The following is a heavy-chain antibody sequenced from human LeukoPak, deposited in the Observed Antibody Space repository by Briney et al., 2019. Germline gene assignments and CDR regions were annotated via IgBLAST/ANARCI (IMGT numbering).Heavy chain of an antibody. Sequence: SETLSLTCAVYGGSFSGYYWSWIRQPPGKGLEWIGYIYYSGSTNYNPSLKSRVTISVDTSKNQFSLKLSSVTAADTAVYYCARDYYGSGSYYFWFDPWGQGTLVTVSS. D-gene: IGHD3-10*01. CDR2: IYYSGST. CDR3: ARDYYGSGSYYFWFDP. V-gene: IGHV4-59*01. CDR1: GGSFSGYY. J-gene: IGHJ5*02.